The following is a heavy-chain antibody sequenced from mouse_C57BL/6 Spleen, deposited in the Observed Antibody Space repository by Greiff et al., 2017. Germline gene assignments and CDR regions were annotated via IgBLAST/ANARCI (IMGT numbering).Heavy chain of an antibody. CDR1: GFTFSDYY. Sequence: EVMLVESEGGLVQPGSSMKLSCTASGFTFSDYYMAWVRQVPEKGLEWVANINYDGSSTYYLDSLKSRFIISRDNAKNILYLQMSSLKSEDTATYYCARGGYYVGYYAMDYWGQGTSVTVSS. D-gene: IGHD2-3*01. J-gene: IGHJ4*01. CDR2: INYDGSST. V-gene: IGHV5-16*01. CDR3: ARGGYYVGYYAMDY.